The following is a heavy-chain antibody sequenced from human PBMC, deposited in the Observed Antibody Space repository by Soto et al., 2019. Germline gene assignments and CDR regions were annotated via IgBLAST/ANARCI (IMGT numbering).Heavy chain of an antibody. CDR3: ARGIATLPVFAFDI. CDR1: GFSLSTSGVG. V-gene: IGHV2-5*01. J-gene: IGHJ3*02. CDR2: IYWSGDE. D-gene: IGHD6-6*01. Sequence: GPTLVNPTQTLTLTCSFSGFSLSTSGVGVGWIRQSPGKAPEWLALIYWSGDEHYRPSLKSRLSITKDTSKNHVVLIMTDMDPVDTATYYCARGIATLPVFAFDIWGQGTMVTVSS.